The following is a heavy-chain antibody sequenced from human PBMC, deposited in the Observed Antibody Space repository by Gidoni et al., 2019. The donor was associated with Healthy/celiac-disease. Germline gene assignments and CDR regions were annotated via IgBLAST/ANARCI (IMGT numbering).Heavy chain of an antibody. CDR2: INSDGSST. V-gene: IGHV3-74*01. Sequence: EVQLVESGGGLVQPGGSLRLSCAASGFTFSSYWMHWVRHAPGKGLVWVSRINSDGSSTSYADSVKGRFTISRDNAKNTLYLQMNSLRAEDTAVYYCARVRDLNPLVTIFGVGHGAPGYYGMDVWGQGTTVTVSS. CDR1: GFTFSSYW. CDR3: ARVRDLNPLVTIFGVGHGAPGYYGMDV. D-gene: IGHD3-3*01. J-gene: IGHJ6*02.